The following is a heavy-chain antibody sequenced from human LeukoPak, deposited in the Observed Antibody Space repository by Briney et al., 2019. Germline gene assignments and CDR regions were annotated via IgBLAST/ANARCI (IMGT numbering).Heavy chain of an antibody. CDR1: GFTFSSYS. J-gene: IGHJ5*02. D-gene: IGHD6-6*01. Sequence: GGSLRLSCAASGFTFSSYSMNWVRQAPGKGLEWVSSISSSSSYIYYADSVKGRFTISRDNAKNSLYLQMNSLRAEDTAVYYCARDRFSIAARSVSEPWGQGTLVTVSS. V-gene: IGHV3-21*01. CDR3: ARDRFSIAARSVSEP. CDR2: ISSSSSYI.